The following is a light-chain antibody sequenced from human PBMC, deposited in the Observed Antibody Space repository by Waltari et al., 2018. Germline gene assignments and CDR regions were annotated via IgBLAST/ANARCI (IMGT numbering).Light chain of an antibody. Sequence: DIVGTQSPLPLLVTPGEPASISCRSSQSLLHSNGYNYLDWYLQKPGQSPQLLIYLGSNRASGVPDRFSGSGSGTDFTLKISRVEAEDVGVYYCMQSLRALWTFGQGTKVEIK. V-gene: IGKV2-28*01. J-gene: IGKJ1*01. CDR2: LGS. CDR3: MQSLRALWT. CDR1: QSLLHSNGYNY.